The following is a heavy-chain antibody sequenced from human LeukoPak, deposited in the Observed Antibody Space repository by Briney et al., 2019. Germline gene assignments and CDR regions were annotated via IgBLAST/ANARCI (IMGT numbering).Heavy chain of an antibody. CDR2: INMYTANP. CDR3: ARHDNDDDFDY. V-gene: IGHV7-4-1*02. J-gene: IGHJ4*02. D-gene: IGHD3-16*01. Sequence: GASVKVSCKASGYTFIRYAINWLRQVPGQGLEWMGWINMYTANPAYAQGFTGRFVFSLDTSVSTAYLEISNLKAEDTAVYYCARHDNDDDFDYWGQGTLVTVSS. CDR1: GYTFIRYA.